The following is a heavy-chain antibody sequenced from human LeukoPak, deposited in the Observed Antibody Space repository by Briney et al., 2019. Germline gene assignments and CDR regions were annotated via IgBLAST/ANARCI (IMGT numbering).Heavy chain of an antibody. Sequence: GESLKISCKGSGYSFISYWITWMRQMPGRGLEWMGRIDPSDSYTNYSPSFQGHVTISADKSISTAYLQWSSLKASDTAMYYCARPRTNYYDSGRYENWGQGTLVTVSS. CDR3: ARPRTNYYDSGRYEN. CDR2: IDPSDSYT. V-gene: IGHV5-10-1*01. J-gene: IGHJ4*02. D-gene: IGHD3-10*01. CDR1: GYSFISYW.